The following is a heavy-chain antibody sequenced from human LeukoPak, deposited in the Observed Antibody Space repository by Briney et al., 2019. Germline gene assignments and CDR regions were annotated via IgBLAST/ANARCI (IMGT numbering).Heavy chain of an antibody. D-gene: IGHD6-13*01. CDR1: GVSISSSKYY. CDR3: ARHGTGTQSIAAAGPFDY. CDR2: MHYSGST. V-gene: IGHV4-39*01. J-gene: IGHJ4*02. Sequence: PSETLSLTCTVSGVSISSSKYYWGWIRQPRGKGLEWIARMHYSGSTSYTPSLKSRVTISVDTSNTQFSLKLSSVTAADTAVYYCARHGTGTQSIAAAGPFDYWGQGTLVTVSS.